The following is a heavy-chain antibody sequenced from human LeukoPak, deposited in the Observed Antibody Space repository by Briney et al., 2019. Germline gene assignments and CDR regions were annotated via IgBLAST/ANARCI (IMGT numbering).Heavy chain of an antibody. CDR3: ATDIVVVPAAILDY. J-gene: IGHJ4*02. V-gene: IGHV3-30*02. Sequence: PGGSLRLSCAASGFTFSSYGMHWVRQAPGKGLEWVAFIRYDGSNKYYADSVKGRFTIPRDNSKNTLYLQMNSLRAEDTAVYYCATDIVVVPAAILDYRGQGTLVTVSS. D-gene: IGHD2-2*01. CDR2: IRYDGSNK. CDR1: GFTFSSYG.